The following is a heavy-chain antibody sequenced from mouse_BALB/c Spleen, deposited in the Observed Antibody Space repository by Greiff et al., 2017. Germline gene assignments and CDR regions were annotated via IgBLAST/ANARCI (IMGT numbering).Heavy chain of an antibody. J-gene: IGHJ4*01. V-gene: IGHV2-5-1*01. CDR2: IWRGGST. CDR3: AKKGANWDSYYAMDY. D-gene: IGHD4-1*01. Sequence: QVQLKESGPSLVQPSQSLSITCTVSGFSLTSYGVHWVRQSPGKGLEWLGVIWRGGSTDYNAAFMSRLSITKDNSKSQVFFKMNSLQADDTAIYYCAKKGANWDSYYAMDYWGQGTSVTVSS. CDR1: GFSLTSYG.